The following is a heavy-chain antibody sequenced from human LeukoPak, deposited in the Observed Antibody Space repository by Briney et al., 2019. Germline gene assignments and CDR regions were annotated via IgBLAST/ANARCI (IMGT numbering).Heavy chain of an antibody. V-gene: IGHV3-64*02. CDR1: GFTFSSYA. CDR3: ARARSWYGPVDY. J-gene: IGHJ4*02. CDR2: ISTNGGTT. D-gene: IGHD6-13*01. Sequence: AGGSLRPSCAASGFTFSSYAMHWVRQAPGKGLEFVSTISTNGGTTYYADSVKGRFTISRDNSENTLYLQMGSLRAEDMAVYYCARARSWYGPVDYWGQGTLVTVSS.